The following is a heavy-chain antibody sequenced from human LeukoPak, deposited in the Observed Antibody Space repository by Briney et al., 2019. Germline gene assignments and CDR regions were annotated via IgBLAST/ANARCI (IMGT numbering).Heavy chain of an antibody. J-gene: IGHJ5*02. D-gene: IGHD3-3*01. CDR1: GYTFTGYY. V-gene: IGHV1-2*02. Sequence: ASVKVSCKTSGYTFTGYYMHWVRQAPGQGLEWMGWINPNSGGTNYVQKFQGRVTMTRDTSISTAYMELSRLRSDDTAVYYCARDQLRDSWSAYPKNWFDPWGQGTLVTVSS. CDR2: INPNSGGT. CDR3: ARDQLRDSWSAYPKNWFDP.